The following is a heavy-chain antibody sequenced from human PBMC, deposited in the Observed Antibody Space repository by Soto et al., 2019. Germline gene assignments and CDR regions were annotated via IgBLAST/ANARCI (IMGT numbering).Heavy chain of an antibody. CDR2: IYYSGST. CDR3: ARNDASGSNWLDP. D-gene: IGHD3-10*01. CDR1: GGSISSGGYY. J-gene: IGHJ5*02. Sequence: ASETLSLTCTVSGGSISSGGYYWSWIRQHPGKGLEWIGYIYYSGSTYYNPSLKSRVTISVDTSKNQFSLKLSSVTAADTAVYYCARNDASGSNWLDPWGQGTLVTVSS. V-gene: IGHV4-31*03.